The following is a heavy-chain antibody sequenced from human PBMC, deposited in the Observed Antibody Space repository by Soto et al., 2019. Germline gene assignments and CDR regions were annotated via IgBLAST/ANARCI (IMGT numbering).Heavy chain of an antibody. CDR1: GFTFSSYS. J-gene: IGHJ4*02. V-gene: IGHV3-48*02. D-gene: IGHD3-9*01. Sequence: PGGSLSLSCAASGFTFSSYSMNWVRQAPGKGLEWVSYISSSSSTIYYADSVKGRFTISRDNAKNSLYLQMNSLRDEDTAVYYCARDQYFDWLLSPFLDYWGQGTLVTVSS. CDR2: ISSSSSTI. CDR3: ARDQYFDWLLSPFLDY.